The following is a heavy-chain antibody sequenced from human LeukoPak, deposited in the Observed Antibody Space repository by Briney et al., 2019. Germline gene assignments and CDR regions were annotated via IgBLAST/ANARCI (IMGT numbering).Heavy chain of an antibody. CDR1: GFTVSSNY. Sequence: PGGSLRLSCAASGFTVSSNYMSWVRQAPGKGLEWVSVIYSGGSTYYADSVKGRFTISRDNSENTMSLQMNSLRAEDTAVYYCAKSALTYGSRDYYFDSWGQGTLVTVSS. J-gene: IGHJ4*02. CDR2: IYSGGST. V-gene: IGHV3-66*01. CDR3: AKSALTYGSRDYYFDS. D-gene: IGHD3-10*01.